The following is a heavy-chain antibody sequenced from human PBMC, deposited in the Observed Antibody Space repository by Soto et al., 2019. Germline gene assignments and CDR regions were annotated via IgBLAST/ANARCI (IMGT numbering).Heavy chain of an antibody. CDR2: IYPGDSDT. CDR1: GYSFTSYW. D-gene: IGHD3-10*01. CDR3: AGSAAPWGYGSGSSSDWFDP. V-gene: IGHV5-51*01. Sequence: GESLKISCKGSGYSFTSYWIGWVRQMPGKGLEWMGIIYPGDSDTRYSPSFQGQVTISADKSISTAYLQWSSPKASDTAMYYCAGSAAPWGYGSGSSSDWFDPWGQGTLVTVSS. J-gene: IGHJ5*02.